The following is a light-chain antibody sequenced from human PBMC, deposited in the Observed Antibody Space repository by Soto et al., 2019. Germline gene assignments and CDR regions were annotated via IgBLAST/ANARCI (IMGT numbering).Light chain of an antibody. V-gene: IGLV2-23*02. Sequence: QSALTQPASVSGSPGQAITISCTGTSSDVASYNLVSWYQQLPGKAPKLMIYEVNKRPSGVSYRFSGSNSGNTASLTISGLTAEDEADYYCSSYTGSVTVVFGGGTKLTV. J-gene: IGLJ2*01. CDR1: SSDVASYNL. CDR3: SSYTGSVTVV. CDR2: EVN.